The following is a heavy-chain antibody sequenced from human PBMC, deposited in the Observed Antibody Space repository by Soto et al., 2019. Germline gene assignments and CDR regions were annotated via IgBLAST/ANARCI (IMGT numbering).Heavy chain of an antibody. CDR3: ARGVDAGVDV. Sequence: QVQLVQSGAEVTKPGASVKVSCKASGYTFTTYDINWVRQATGQGLEWLGWMSPNSGATGYAQKFQGRVTLTRDTSTTTAYMELSYLRSEDTALYYCARGVDAGVDVWGPGTTVTVSS. CDR1: GYTFTTYD. D-gene: IGHD1-1*01. J-gene: IGHJ6*02. V-gene: IGHV1-8*01. CDR2: MSPNSGAT.